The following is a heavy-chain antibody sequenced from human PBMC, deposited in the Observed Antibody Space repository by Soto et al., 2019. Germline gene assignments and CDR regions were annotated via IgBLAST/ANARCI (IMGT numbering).Heavy chain of an antibody. J-gene: IGHJ6*02. Sequence: PSETLSLTCTVSGGSISSSSYYWGWIRQPPGKGLEWIGEIYHIGSTNYNPSLKSRVTISVDKSKNQFSLKLSSVTAADTAVYYCARVSGSYYYGMDVWGQGTTVTVSS. CDR1: GGSISSSSYY. CDR3: ARVSGSYYYGMDV. V-gene: IGHV4-39*07. D-gene: IGHD1-26*01. CDR2: IYHIGST.